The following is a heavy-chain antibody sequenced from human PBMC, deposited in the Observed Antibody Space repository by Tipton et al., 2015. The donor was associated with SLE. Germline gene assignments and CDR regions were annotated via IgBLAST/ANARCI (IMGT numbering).Heavy chain of an antibody. D-gene: IGHD3-22*01. CDR3: ARLPKYYYDSSGFYLFDY. V-gene: IGHV4-39*07. Sequence: TLSLTCSVSGDSLNGYYWGCLRQPPGKGLEWIGSVSYNGATFYNPSLESRVTISLDTSKNHFSLHLTSVTAADTAVYYCARLPKYYYDSSGFYLFDYWGQGTLVTVSS. CDR2: VSYNGAT. CDR1: GDSLNGYY. J-gene: IGHJ4*02.